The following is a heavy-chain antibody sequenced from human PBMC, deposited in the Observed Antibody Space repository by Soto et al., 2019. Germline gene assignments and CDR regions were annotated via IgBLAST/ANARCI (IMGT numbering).Heavy chain of an antibody. Sequence: GGSLRLSCAASGFTVSSNYMSWVRQAPGKGLEWVSVIYSGGSTYYAGSVKGRFTISRDNSKSTMYLQMNSLRAEDTSVYYWARDRPSDYDYIWGSYRRWEDAFDIWGQGTMVTVSS. CDR1: GFTVSSNY. CDR3: ARDRPSDYDYIWGSYRRWEDAFDI. CDR2: IYSGGST. V-gene: IGHV3-66*01. D-gene: IGHD3-16*02. J-gene: IGHJ3*02.